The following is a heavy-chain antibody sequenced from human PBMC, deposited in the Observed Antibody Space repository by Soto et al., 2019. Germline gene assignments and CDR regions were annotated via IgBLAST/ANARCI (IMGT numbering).Heavy chain of an antibody. J-gene: IGHJ3*02. CDR1: GDSITSFF. D-gene: IGHD2-2*01. CDR2: VHYSGST. CDR3: ARVNQLAPKRNAFDI. Sequence: SETLSLTCSVSGDSITSFFWSRVRQPPGKGLEWIGYVHYSGSTNYNPSLKSRLTMSVDTSKNHFSLRLDSVTAADTAVYYCARVNQLAPKRNAFDIWGQGTMVTVSS. V-gene: IGHV4-59*01.